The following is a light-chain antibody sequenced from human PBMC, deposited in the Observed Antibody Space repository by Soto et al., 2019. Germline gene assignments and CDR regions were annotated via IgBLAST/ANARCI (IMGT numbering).Light chain of an antibody. Sequence: NFMLTQPHSVSESPGKTVTISCTRSSGSIASNFVQWYQQRPGSAPTTVIYEDNQRPSGVPDRFSGSIDSSSNSASLTISGLKTEDEADYYCQAYDYSLTAFVFGGGTKVTVL. CDR3: QAYDYSLTAFV. CDR2: EDN. J-gene: IGLJ3*02. CDR1: SGSIASNF. V-gene: IGLV6-57*04.